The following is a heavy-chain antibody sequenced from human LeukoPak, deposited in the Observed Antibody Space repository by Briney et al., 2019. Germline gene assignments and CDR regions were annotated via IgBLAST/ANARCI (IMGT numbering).Heavy chain of an antibody. CDR1: GFTFSSYA. Sequence: GGSLRLFCAASGFTFSSYAMSWVRQAPGRGLEWVSAISGSGVSTYYADSVKGRFTISRDIFKNTLYLQMNSLRAEDTAVYYCAKAPANYVDTAMGTFDYWGQGTLVTVSS. CDR2: ISGSGVST. CDR3: AKAPANYVDTAMGTFDY. V-gene: IGHV3-23*01. D-gene: IGHD5-18*01. J-gene: IGHJ4*02.